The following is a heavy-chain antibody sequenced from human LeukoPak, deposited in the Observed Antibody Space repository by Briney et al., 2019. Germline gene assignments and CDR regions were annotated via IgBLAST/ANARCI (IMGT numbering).Heavy chain of an antibody. CDR1: GGSINSSSYY. Sequence: PSETLSLTCTVSGGSINSSSYYWGWIRQPPGKGLEWIGSIYYSGSTYYNPSLKSRVTISVDTSKNQFSLKLSSVTAADTAVYYCARRYYDFWSGYFSLWGQGTLVTVSS. CDR2: IYYSGST. D-gene: IGHD3-3*01. CDR3: ARRYYDFWSGYFSL. V-gene: IGHV4-39*01. J-gene: IGHJ4*02.